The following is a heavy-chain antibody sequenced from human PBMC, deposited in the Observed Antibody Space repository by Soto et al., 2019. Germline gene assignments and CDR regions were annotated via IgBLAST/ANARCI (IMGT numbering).Heavy chain of an antibody. CDR3: ASTCSSTSCPFDY. CDR2: INHSGST. Sequence: SETLSLTCAVYGGSFSGYYWSWIRQPPGKGLEWIGEINHSGSTNYNPSLKSRVTISVDTSKNQFSLKLSSVTAADTAVYYCASTCSSTSCPFDYWGQGTLVTSPQ. V-gene: IGHV4-34*01. D-gene: IGHD2-2*01. CDR1: GGSFSGYY. J-gene: IGHJ4*02.